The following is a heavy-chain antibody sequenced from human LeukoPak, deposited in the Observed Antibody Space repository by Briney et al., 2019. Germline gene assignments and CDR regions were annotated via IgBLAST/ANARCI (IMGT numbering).Heavy chain of an antibody. CDR3: AKVAGWDLFKDAFDI. CDR2: ISYDGSDK. J-gene: IGHJ3*02. CDR1: GFSFSKSG. Sequence: PGRSLRLSCAASGFSFSKSGMHWVRQAPGKGLEWVALISYDGSDKKYADSVKGRFTISRDNSRNTLYLQMNSLRPEDTAVYYCAKVAGWDLFKDAFDIWGQGTMVTVSS. V-gene: IGHV3-30*18. D-gene: IGHD3-10*01.